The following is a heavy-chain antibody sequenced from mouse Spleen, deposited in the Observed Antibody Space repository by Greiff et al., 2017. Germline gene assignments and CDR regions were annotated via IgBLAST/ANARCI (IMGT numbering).Heavy chain of an antibody. V-gene: IGHV1-18*01. CDR1: GYTFTEYT. D-gene: IGHD1-1*01. Sequence: VQLQQSGPELVKPGASVKISCKTSGYTFTEYTMHWVKQSHGKSLEWIGGINPNNGGTSYNQKFKGKATLTVDKSSSTAYMELRSLTSEDSAVYYCARVGGITTMVPRRWFAYWGQGTLVTVSA. J-gene: IGHJ3*01. CDR3: ARVGGITTMVPRRWFAY. CDR2: INPNNGGT.